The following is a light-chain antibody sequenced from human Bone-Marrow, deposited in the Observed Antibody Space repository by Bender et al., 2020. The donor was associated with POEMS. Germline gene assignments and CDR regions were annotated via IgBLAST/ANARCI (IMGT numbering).Light chain of an antibody. CDR1: NIGSKS. Sequence: SSMLTQPPSVSVAPGQTARITCAENNIGSKSVHWYQQKPGQAPVLVVFDDSDRPSGIPERFSGSNSGNTATLTISRVEAGDEADYYCQVWDYSSDLWVFGGGTKLTVL. CDR2: DDS. J-gene: IGLJ3*02. CDR3: QVWDYSSDLWV. V-gene: IGLV3-21*02.